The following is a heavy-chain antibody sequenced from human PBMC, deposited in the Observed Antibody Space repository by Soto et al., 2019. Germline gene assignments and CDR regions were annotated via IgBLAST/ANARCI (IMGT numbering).Heavy chain of an antibody. CDR2: IYYSGST. Sequence: TSETLSLTCTVSGGSISSSSSYWGWIRQPPGKGLEWIGNIYYSGSTYNNPSLKSRVTISVDTSKNQFSLKLSSVTAADTAVYYCARSGYFGYGMDVWGQGTTVTVSS. CDR1: GGSISSSSSY. V-gene: IGHV4-39*07. J-gene: IGHJ6*02. D-gene: IGHD3-9*01. CDR3: ARSGYFGYGMDV.